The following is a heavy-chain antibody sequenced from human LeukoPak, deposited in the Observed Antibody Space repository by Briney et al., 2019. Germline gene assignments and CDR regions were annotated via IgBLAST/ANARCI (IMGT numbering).Heavy chain of an antibody. V-gene: IGHV3-30-3*01. CDR2: ISYDGSIK. D-gene: IGHD3-10*01. J-gene: IGHJ4*02. CDR1: GFTFSSYA. Sequence: GGSLRLSCAASGFTFSSYAVDWVCQAPGKGLEWVAVISYDGSIKYYADSVKGRFTISRDNSKNTLYLQMNSLRAEDTAVYYCAREDGSGSSDFDYWGQGTLVTVSS. CDR3: AREDGSGSSDFDY.